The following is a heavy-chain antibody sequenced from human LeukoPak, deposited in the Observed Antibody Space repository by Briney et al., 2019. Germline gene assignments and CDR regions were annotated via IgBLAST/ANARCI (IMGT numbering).Heavy chain of an antibody. CDR1: GFTFSSYA. CDR2: ISGSGGST. CDR3: AKDLNPYYDFWSGYDDAFDI. J-gene: IGHJ3*02. Sequence: PGGSLRLSCAASGFTFSSYAMSWVRQAPGEGLEWVSAISGSGGSTYYADSVKGRFTISRDNSKNTLYLQMNSLRAEDTAVYYCAKDLNPYYDFWSGYDDAFDIWGQGTMVTVSS. D-gene: IGHD3-3*01. V-gene: IGHV3-23*01.